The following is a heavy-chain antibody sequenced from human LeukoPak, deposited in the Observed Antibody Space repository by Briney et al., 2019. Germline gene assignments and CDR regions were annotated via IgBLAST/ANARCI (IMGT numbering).Heavy chain of an antibody. CDR2: INHSGST. Sequence: PSETLSLTCAVYGGSFSGYYWSWIRQPPGKGLEWIGEINHSGSTNYNPSLKSRVTISVNTSKNQFSLKLSSVTAADTAVYYCARDVWLLSYGWNWFDPWGQGTLVTVSS. J-gene: IGHJ5*02. CDR3: ARDVWLLSYGWNWFDP. V-gene: IGHV4-34*01. CDR1: GGSFSGYY. D-gene: IGHD5-18*01.